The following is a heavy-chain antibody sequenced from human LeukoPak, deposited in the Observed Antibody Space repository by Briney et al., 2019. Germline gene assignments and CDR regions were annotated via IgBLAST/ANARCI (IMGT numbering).Heavy chain of an antibody. Sequence: GGSLRLSCAASGFTFSNYWMRWVRQAPGKGLEWVANIKQDGSEKYYVDSVKGRFTIFRDDAKNSLYLQMNSLRAEDTAVYYCARKAYGMDVWGKGTTVTVSS. CDR2: IKQDGSEK. J-gene: IGHJ6*04. CDR1: GFTFSNYW. CDR3: ARKAYGMDV. V-gene: IGHV3-7*03.